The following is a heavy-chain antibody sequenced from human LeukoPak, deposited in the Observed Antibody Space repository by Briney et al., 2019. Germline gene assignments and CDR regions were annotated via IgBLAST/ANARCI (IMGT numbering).Heavy chain of an antibody. D-gene: IGHD3-10*01. V-gene: IGHV3-23*01. CDR3: AKDPRVLLWFGELLYFDY. CDR1: GFTFSSYA. Sequence: PGGSLRLSCAASGFTFSSYAMSWVRQAPGKGLEWVSAISGSGGSTYYADSVKGRFTISRDNSKNTLYLQMNSLRAEDTAVYYCAKDPRVLLWFGELLYFDYRGQGTLVTVSS. CDR2: ISGSGGST. J-gene: IGHJ4*02.